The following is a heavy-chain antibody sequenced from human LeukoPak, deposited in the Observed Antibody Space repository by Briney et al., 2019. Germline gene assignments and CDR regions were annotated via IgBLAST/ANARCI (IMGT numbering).Heavy chain of an antibody. Sequence: SQTLSLTCTVSGGSISGNYYWRWIRQHPGKGLEWIGFIYYSGSTDYNPSLKGRLTISVDSSNQFSLKLRSVTAGDTAIYYCARDSRISMVRGTPYYYGMAVWGQGTTVTVSS. J-gene: IGHJ6*02. V-gene: IGHV4-31*03. CDR1: GGSISGNYY. D-gene: IGHD3-10*01. CDR2: IYYSGST. CDR3: ARDSRISMVRGTPYYYGMAV.